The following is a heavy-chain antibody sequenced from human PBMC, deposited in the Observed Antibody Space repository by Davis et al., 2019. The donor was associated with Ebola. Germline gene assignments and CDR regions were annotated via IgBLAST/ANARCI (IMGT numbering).Heavy chain of an antibody. Sequence: PGGSLRLSCAASGFTFSSYAMSWVRQAPGKGLEWVSAIYSGGVDTYYADSVKGRFTISRDNSKNTLYLQMNSLRAEDTAVYYCAKSAVVVVVAATSGFDPWGQGTLVTVSS. V-gene: IGHV3-23*01. CDR2: IYSGGVDT. J-gene: IGHJ5*02. D-gene: IGHD2-15*01. CDR1: GFTFSSYA. CDR3: AKSAVVVVVAATSGFDP.